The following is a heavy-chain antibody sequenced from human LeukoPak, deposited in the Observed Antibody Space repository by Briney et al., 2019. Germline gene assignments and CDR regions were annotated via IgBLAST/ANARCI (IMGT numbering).Heavy chain of an antibody. Sequence: GGSLRLSCAASGFTLSSYAMSWVRQAPGKGLEWVANIKQDGSVKYYGDSVKGRFTISRDNAKNSLSLQMNSLRAEDTAVYYCARPLMYYYGSETYFWFDPWGQGTLVTVSS. V-gene: IGHV3-7*01. CDR3: ARPLMYYYGSETYFWFDP. J-gene: IGHJ5*02. CDR2: IKQDGSVK. CDR1: GFTLSSYA. D-gene: IGHD3-10*01.